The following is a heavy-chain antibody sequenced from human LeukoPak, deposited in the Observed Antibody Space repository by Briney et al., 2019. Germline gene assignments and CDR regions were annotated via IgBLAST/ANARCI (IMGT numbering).Heavy chain of an antibody. CDR1: GFSFSDYA. J-gene: IGHJ6*02. CDR3: ARIFRYQLVDYYALDV. Sequence: GGSLRLSCAASGFSFSDYAMDWVRQAPGKGLEWVSAISSNSAYIYYADSVKGRFTISRDNAKSSVSLQMNSLRDDDTAVYYWARIFRYQLVDYYALDVWGQGTTVTVSS. CDR2: ISSNSAYI. V-gene: IGHV3-21*01. D-gene: IGHD2-2*01.